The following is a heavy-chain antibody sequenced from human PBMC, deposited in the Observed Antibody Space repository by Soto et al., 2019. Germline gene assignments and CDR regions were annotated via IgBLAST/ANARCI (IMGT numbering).Heavy chain of an antibody. CDR3: ARGRRRYDFWSGYGTEGDWFDP. D-gene: IGHD3-3*01. CDR2: IWYDGSNK. J-gene: IGHJ5*02. CDR1: GFTFSSYG. Sequence: GGSLRLSCAASGFTFSSYGMHWVRQAPGKGLEWVAVIWYDGSNKYYADSVKGRFTISRDNSKNTLYLEMNSLRAEDTAVYYCARGRRRYDFWSGYGTEGDWFDPWGQGTLVTVSS. V-gene: IGHV3-33*01.